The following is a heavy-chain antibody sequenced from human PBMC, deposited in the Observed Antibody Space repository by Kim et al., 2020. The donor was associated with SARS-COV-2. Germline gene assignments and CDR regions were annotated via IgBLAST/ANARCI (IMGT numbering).Heavy chain of an antibody. Sequence: GGSLRLSCVVSGFSFSDYAMSWVRQAPGKGLEWVSGISGDDGTTYYADSVKGRFTISRDNSKNTLYLQMNSLRVEDTALYYCAKDLFGSESYYSTKRYYYNGMDVWGQGTTVTVSS. J-gene: IGHJ6*02. CDR3: AKDLFGSESYYSTKRYYYNGMDV. CDR2: ISGDDGTT. CDR1: GFSFSDYA. V-gene: IGHV3-23*01. D-gene: IGHD3-10*01.